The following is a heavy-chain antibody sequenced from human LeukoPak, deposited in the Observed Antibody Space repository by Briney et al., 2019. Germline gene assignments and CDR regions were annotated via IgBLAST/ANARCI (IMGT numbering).Heavy chain of an antibody. V-gene: IGHV4-34*01. J-gene: IGHJ4*02. D-gene: IGHD3-22*01. Sequence: SETLSLTCAVYGGSFSGYFWSWIRQPPGKGLEWIGEINHSGSTNYNPSLKSRVTISVDTSKNQFSLKLSSVTAADTAVYYCASGGYYDSSGYRPNDYWGQGTLVTVSS. CDR2: INHSGST. CDR3: ASGGYYDSSGYRPNDY. CDR1: GGSFSGYF.